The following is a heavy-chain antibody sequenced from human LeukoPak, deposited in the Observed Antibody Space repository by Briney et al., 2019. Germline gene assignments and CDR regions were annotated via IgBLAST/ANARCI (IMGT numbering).Heavy chain of an antibody. CDR1: GFTFSSYS. D-gene: IGHD1-26*01. V-gene: IGHV3-48*01. CDR3: ARDHGGSYYLPGFLLS. CDR2: ISSSSSTI. J-gene: IGHJ5*02. Sequence: PGGSLRLSCAASGFTFSSYSMNWVRQAPGKGLEWVSYISSSSSTIYYADSVKGRFTISRDNAKNSLYLQMNSLRAEDTAVYYCARDHGGSYYLPGFLLSWGQGTLVTVSS.